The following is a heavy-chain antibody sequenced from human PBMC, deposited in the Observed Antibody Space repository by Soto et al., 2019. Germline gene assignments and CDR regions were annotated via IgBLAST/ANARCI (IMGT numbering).Heavy chain of an antibody. V-gene: IGHV1-18*01. Sequence: ASVKVSCKASGYTFTSYGISWVRQAPGQGLEWMGWISAYNGNTNYAQKLQGRVTMTTDTSTSTAYMELGSLRSDDTAVYYCARDNMGWDIVLMVYATTHFDYWGQGTLVTVSS. CDR2: ISAYNGNT. CDR1: GYTFTSYG. J-gene: IGHJ4*02. CDR3: ARDNMGWDIVLMVYATTHFDY. D-gene: IGHD2-8*01.